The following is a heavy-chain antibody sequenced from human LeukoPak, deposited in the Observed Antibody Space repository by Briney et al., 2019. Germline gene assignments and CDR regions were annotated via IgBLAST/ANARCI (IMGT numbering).Heavy chain of an antibody. D-gene: IGHD6-13*01. CDR3: ARDQYSTSWYGPFDY. Sequence: SETLSLTCTVSGGSISNYYWSWIRQPPGKGLEWIGYIYNSGSTTYNPSLKSRVIISMDTSKDQFSLKLNSVTAADTAVYYCARDQYSTSWYGPFDYWGQGTLVTVSS. CDR2: IYNSGST. CDR1: GGSISNYY. V-gene: IGHV4-59*01. J-gene: IGHJ4*02.